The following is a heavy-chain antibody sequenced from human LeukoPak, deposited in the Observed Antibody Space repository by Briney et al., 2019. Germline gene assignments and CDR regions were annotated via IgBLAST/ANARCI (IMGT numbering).Heavy chain of an antibody. Sequence: PGGSLRLSCAASGFTFSSYPMHWVRQAPGKGVEWVAVISYDGSSKYYADSVKGRFTISRDNSKNTLFLQMNSLRGEDTAVYYCARSYDSGWYVSDHWGQGTLVTVSS. CDR2: ISYDGSSK. CDR3: ARSYDSGWYVSDH. J-gene: IGHJ4*02. CDR1: GFTFSSYP. V-gene: IGHV3-30*03. D-gene: IGHD6-19*01.